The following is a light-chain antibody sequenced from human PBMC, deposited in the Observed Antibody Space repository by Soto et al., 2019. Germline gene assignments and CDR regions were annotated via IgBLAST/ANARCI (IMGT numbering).Light chain of an antibody. CDR1: QSVTNY. J-gene: IGKJ1*01. Sequence: EIFLTQSPDTLSFSRGERATLTCGASQSVTNYIAWYQQRPGQAPRLLIYDASNRATGVPARFSGSRSGTDFTLTISDLEPADFGLYYCQQRLNWPPGFGQGTKVDIK. CDR3: QQRLNWPPG. CDR2: DAS. V-gene: IGKV3-11*01.